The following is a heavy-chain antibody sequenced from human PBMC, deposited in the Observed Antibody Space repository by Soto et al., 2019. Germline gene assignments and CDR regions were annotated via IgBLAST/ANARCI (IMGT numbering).Heavy chain of an antibody. D-gene: IGHD5-12*01. CDR3: ETQGRSVDRTGSYPNWLDP. CDR1: GGSISRSTYY. V-gene: IGHV4-39*01. J-gene: IGHJ5*02. Sequence: ETLSRTCPVSGGSISRSTYYWAWIRQPPGKGLEWIGSMYYGGIIYYNPSLKSRVTISADTSKNQFSLKLNPVTAADTAVYYCETQGRSVDRTGSYPNWLDPWGQGTLVTVYS. CDR2: MYYGGII.